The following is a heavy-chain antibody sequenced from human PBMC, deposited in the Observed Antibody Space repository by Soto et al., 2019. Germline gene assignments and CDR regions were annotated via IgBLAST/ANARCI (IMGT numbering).Heavy chain of an antibody. CDR1: GGTFSSYT. Sequence: SVKVSCKASGGTFSSYTISWVRQAPGQGLEWMGRIIPILGIANYAQKFQGRVTITADKSTSTAYMELNSLRAEDTAVYYCARDSLGLRYFDWSFDPWGQGTLVTVSS. CDR3: ARDSLGLRYFDWSFDP. V-gene: IGHV1-69*04. J-gene: IGHJ5*02. CDR2: IIPILGIA. D-gene: IGHD3-9*01.